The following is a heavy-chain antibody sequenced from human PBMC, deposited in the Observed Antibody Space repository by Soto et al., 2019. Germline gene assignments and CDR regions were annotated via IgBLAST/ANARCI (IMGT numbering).Heavy chain of an antibody. CDR1: TSGNYW. V-gene: IGHV3-7*01. CDR3: ARYRGSSTSSYPRFDY. D-gene: IGHD2-2*01. Sequence: TSGNYWMRRVSQEKGKGLEWVANIKQDESEKYYVDSVKGRFTISRDNAKNSLYLQINSLRAEDTAVYYCARYRGSSTSSYPRFDYWGQGTLVTVSS. CDR2: IKQDESEK. J-gene: IGHJ4*02.